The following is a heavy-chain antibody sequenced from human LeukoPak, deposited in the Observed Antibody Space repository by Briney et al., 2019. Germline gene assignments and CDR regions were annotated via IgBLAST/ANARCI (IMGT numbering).Heavy chain of an antibody. J-gene: IGHJ6*02. CDR3: AKNLYCGGGSCYPSALGMDV. D-gene: IGHD2-15*01. Sequence: GGSLRLSCAASGFTFSSYAMSWVRQAPGKGLEWVSSISGSGNRTYYADSVKGRFTISRDDSKNTLFLQMNSLRAEDTAVYYCAKNLYCGGGSCYPSALGMDVWGQGTTVTVSS. CDR2: ISGSGNRT. CDR1: GFTFSSYA. V-gene: IGHV3-23*01.